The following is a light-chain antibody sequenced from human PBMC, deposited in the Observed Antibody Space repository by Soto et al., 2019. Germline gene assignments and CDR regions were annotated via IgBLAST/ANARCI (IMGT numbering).Light chain of an antibody. CDR1: QSVSIK. V-gene: IGKV3D-15*01. J-gene: IGKJ3*01. Sequence: EVVLTQSPATLSVSPGERATLSCRASQSVSIKLAWYQQKPDQTPRLLIYGASNRATGIPDRFSGSGSGTDFTLTISRLEPEDFAVYYCQHYGNEGTFGPGTQVDLK. CDR2: GAS. CDR3: QHYGNEGT.